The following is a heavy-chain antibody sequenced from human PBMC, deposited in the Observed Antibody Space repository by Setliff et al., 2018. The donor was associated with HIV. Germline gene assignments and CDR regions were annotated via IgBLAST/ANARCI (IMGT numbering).Heavy chain of an antibody. J-gene: IGHJ4*02. CDR1: GFTFSSYS. CDR2: ISSSSSYI. Sequence: RLSCAASGFTFSSYSMNWVRQAPGKGLEWVSSISSSSSYIYYADSVKGRFTISRDNSKNTLYLQMNSLRIEDTAVYYCARTPASKGHWGQGTLVTVSS. V-gene: IGHV3-21*01. CDR3: ARTPASKGH.